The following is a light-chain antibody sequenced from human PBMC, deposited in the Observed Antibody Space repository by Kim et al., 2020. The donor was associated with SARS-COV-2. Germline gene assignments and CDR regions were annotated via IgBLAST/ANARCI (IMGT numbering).Light chain of an antibody. V-gene: IGLV10-54*02. J-gene: IGLJ6*01. CDR3: SALDSSLSEGV. CDR2: RNN. Sequence: QTPTLSSPGNSNFVGTKGSSWLQPHQGHPPKLLSNRNNNRPSGISERFSASRSGNTASLTITGLRPEDEADYYCSALDSSLSEGVFGSGTQLTVL. CDR1: SNFVGTKG.